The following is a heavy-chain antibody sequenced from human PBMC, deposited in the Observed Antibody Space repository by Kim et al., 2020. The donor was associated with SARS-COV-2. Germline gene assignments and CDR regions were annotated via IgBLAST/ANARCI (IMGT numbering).Heavy chain of an antibody. J-gene: IGHJ4*01. D-gene: IGHD3-16*02. Sequence: SETLSLTCTVSGYSISSGYYWGWIRQPPGKGLEWIGCIYHSGSTYYNPSLKSRVTISVDTSKNQFSLKLSSVTAADTAVYYCARSLRLGALSLRPYYFD. V-gene: IGHV4-38-2*02. CDR1: GYSISSGYY. CDR3: ARSLRLGALSLRPYYFD. CDR2: IYHSGST.